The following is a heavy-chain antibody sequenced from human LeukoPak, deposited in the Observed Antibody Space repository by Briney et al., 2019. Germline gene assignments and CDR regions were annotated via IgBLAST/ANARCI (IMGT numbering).Heavy chain of an antibody. D-gene: IGHD2-21*02. CDR3: ARGDRVSPFDY. CDR2: IYTVGST. V-gene: IGHV4-4*07. CDR1: GDSISGYY. J-gene: IGHJ4*02. Sequence: SGTLSLTCTVSGDSISGYYWSWIRQPAEKRLEWIGRIYTVGSTNPNPSLKSRVSMSVDTSKNQFSLKLTSVTAADTAVYYCARGDRVSPFDYWGQGTLVIVSS.